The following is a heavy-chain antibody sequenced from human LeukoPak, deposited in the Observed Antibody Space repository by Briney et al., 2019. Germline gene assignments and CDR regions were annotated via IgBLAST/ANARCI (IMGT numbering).Heavy chain of an antibody. CDR1: GFTFSDYW. D-gene: IGHD1-26*01. CDR3: ARDPLEWEHAYDI. Sequence: GGSLRLSCAASGFTFSDYWMGWVRQAPGKGLEWMANIHQHGSEKFYVDSVKGRFTISRDNAKNSLYLQMNSLRAEDTALYYCARDPLEWEHAYDIWGQGTMVTVSS. J-gene: IGHJ3*02. CDR2: IHQHGSEK. V-gene: IGHV3-7*01.